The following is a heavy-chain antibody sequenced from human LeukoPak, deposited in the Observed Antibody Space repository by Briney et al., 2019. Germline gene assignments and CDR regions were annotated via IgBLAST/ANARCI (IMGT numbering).Heavy chain of an antibody. V-gene: IGHV3-30*18. Sequence: SGGSLRLSCAASGFTFDAYGIHWVRQAPGKGLEWVAGISYDENYRNYAESVKGRFTISRDNSKNTLYLQMNSLRAEDTAVYYCAKDRGGYTYYPFLSYFFDYWSQGTLVTVSS. CDR1: GFTFDAYG. D-gene: IGHD5-12*01. J-gene: IGHJ4*02. CDR3: AKDRGGYTYYPFLSYFFDY. CDR2: ISYDENYR.